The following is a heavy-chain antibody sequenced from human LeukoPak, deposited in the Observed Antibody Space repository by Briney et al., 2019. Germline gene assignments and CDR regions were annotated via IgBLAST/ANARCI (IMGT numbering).Heavy chain of an antibody. D-gene: IGHD2-2*01. CDR3: AKASSNSRPYYFVS. CDR2: IVDSYT. Sequence: GGSLGLSCAASGFTFSNYVMSWLRQAPGMGLEWVSDIVDSYTYYADYVKGRFTTTRDNSKNTVYLQMNSLRAEDTAVYYCAKASSNSRPYYFVSWGLGNLVIVSS. J-gene: IGHJ4*02. CDR1: GFTFSNYV. V-gene: IGHV3-23*01.